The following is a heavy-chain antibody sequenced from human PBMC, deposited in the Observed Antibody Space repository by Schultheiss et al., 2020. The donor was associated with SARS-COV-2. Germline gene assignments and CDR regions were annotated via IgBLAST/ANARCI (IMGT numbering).Heavy chain of an antibody. J-gene: IGHJ4*02. D-gene: IGHD2-15*01. V-gene: IGHV5-10-1*01. CDR1: GYSFTKYW. CDR2: IDPDDSYT. Sequence: GGSLRLSCQGSGYSFTKYWISWVRQMPGKGLEWMARIDPDDSYTSYSPSFQGHVTISADKSTSTAYLQWSSLKASDTATYYCAREAVVAANFDSWGQGTLVTVSS. CDR3: AREAVVAANFDS.